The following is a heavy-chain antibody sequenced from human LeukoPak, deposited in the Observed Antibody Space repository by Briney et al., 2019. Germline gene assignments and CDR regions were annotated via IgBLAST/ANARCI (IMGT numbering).Heavy chain of an antibody. CDR3: TTLYGGSGSR. CDR1: GFTFSSYS. V-gene: IGHV3-15*01. Sequence: GGSLRLSCAASGFTFSSYSMNWVRQAPGKGLEWAGRIKSKTDGGTTDYAAPVKGRFTISRDDSKNTLYLQMNSLKSEDTAVYYCTTLYGGSGSRWGQGTLVTVSS. CDR2: IKSKTDGGTT. J-gene: IGHJ4*02. D-gene: IGHD3-10*01.